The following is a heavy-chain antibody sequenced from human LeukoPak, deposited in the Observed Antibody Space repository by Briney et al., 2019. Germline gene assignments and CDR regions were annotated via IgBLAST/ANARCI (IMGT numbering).Heavy chain of an antibody. CDR1: GYTFTGYC. CDR3: AREFSYYDILTGYAELGPFDY. J-gene: IGHJ4*02. V-gene: IGHV1-2*02. Sequence: ASVKVSCKASGYTFTGYCMHWVRQAPGQGLEWMGWINPNSGGTNYAQKFQGRVTMTRDTSISTAYMELSRLRSDDTAVYYCAREFSYYDILTGYAELGPFDYWGQGTLVTVSS. CDR2: INPNSGGT. D-gene: IGHD3-9*01.